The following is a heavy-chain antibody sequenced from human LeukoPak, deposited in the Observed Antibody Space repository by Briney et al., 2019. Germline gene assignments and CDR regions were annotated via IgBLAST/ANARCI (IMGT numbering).Heavy chain of an antibody. D-gene: IGHD3-10*01. CDR2: IYTSGST. V-gene: IGHV4-4*07. CDR3: ATGDYYGSGSSNY. Sequence: SETLSLTCTVSGGSISSYYWSWIRQPAGKGLEWIGRIYTSGSTNYNPSLKSRVTMPVDTSKNQSSLKLSSVTAADTAVYYCATGDYYGSGSSNYWGQGTLVTVSS. J-gene: IGHJ4*02. CDR1: GGSISSYY.